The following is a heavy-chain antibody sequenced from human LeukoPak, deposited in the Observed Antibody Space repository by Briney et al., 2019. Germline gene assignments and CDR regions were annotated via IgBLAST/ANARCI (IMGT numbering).Heavy chain of an antibody. CDR3: ARPDASYDFLRGYLKEAWGAFDI. CDR2: IYPDDSDT. D-gene: IGHD3-3*01. Sequence: GESLKISCKGFGYSFTSYWIGWVRQMPGKGLEWMGIIYPDDSDTTYSPSFQGQVTFSVDKSISTAYLQWSSLKASDSAMYYCARPDASYDFLRGYLKEAWGAFDIWGQGTMVTVSS. J-gene: IGHJ3*02. V-gene: IGHV5-51*01. CDR1: GYSFTSYW.